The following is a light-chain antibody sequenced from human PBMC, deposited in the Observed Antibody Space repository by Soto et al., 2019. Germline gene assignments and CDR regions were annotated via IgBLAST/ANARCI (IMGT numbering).Light chain of an antibody. V-gene: IGKV1-9*01. CDR2: AAS. J-gene: IGKJ3*01. Sequence: IQLTQSPSSLSASVGDRVTITCRASQGINNYLAWYQQKPGKAPRLLILAASTFQSGVPSRFSGSGSGTDFTLTISSLQPEDFATSYCQQFNGFPRSFGPGTKVDIK. CDR3: QQFNGFPRS. CDR1: QGINNY.